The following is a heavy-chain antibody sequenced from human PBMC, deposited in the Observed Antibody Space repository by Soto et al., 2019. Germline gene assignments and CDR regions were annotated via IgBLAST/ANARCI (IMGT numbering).Heavy chain of an antibody. CDR2: IYYSGST. CDR1: GGSISSYY. V-gene: IGHV4-59*01. J-gene: IGHJ4*02. D-gene: IGHD6-13*01. CDR3: ARGSLGYSSSWFLDY. Sequence: SETLSLTCTVSGGSISSYYWSWIRQPPGKGLEWIGYIYYSGSTNYNPSLKSRVTISVDTSKNQFSLKLSSVTAADTAVYYCARGSLGYSSSWFLDYWGQGTLVTVSS.